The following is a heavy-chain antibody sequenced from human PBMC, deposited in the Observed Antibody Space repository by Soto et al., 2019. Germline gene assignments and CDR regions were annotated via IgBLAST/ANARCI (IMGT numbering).Heavy chain of an antibody. D-gene: IGHD3-22*01. J-gene: IGHJ3*02. CDR3: ARHAYYYDSSGYSILGAFDI. V-gene: IGHV4-39*01. CDR1: GGSISSSSYY. CDR2: IYYRGRT. Sequence: KTSETLSLTCTVSGGSISSSSYYWGWIRQPPGKGLEWIGSIYYRGRTYYNPSLKSRVTISVDTSKNQFSLKLSSVTAADTAVYYCARHAYYYDSSGYSILGAFDIWGQGTMVTVSS.